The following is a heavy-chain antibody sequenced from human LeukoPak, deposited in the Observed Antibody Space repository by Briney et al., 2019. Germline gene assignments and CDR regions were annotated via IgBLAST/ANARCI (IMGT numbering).Heavy chain of an antibody. CDR1: GGSFSGYY. J-gene: IGHJ4*02. CDR2: INHSGST. D-gene: IGHD3-3*01. Sequence: SETLSLTCAVYGGSFSGYYWSWIRQPPGKGLEWIGEINHSGSTNYNPSLKSRVTISVDTSKNQFFLKLSSVTAADTAVYYCARGLARIFGASYYFDYWGQGTLVTVSS. V-gene: IGHV4-34*01. CDR3: ARGLARIFGASYYFDY.